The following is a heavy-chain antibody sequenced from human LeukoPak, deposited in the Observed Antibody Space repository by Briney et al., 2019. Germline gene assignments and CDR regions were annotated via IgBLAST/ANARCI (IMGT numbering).Heavy chain of an antibody. CDR2: ISDNGGST. J-gene: IGHJ4*02. Sequence: PGGSLRLSCAASGFTFGSYVMNWVRQARKGLEWVSAISDNGGSTYYADSLKGRFTISRDNSKNTLYLQMNSLRAEDTAVYYCAKGKGTSAGSFDYWGQGTRVTVSS. CDR3: AKGKGTSAGSFDY. D-gene: IGHD3-10*01. V-gene: IGHV3-23*01. CDR1: GFTFGSYV.